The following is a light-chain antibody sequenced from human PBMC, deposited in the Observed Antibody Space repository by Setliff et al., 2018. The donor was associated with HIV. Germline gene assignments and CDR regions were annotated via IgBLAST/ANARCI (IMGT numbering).Light chain of an antibody. CDR1: SGSVSTSYY. J-gene: IGLJ1*01. CDR2: STN. CDR3: VLFMGLGIHV. V-gene: IGLV8-61*01. Sequence: QTVVTQEPSFSVSPGGTVTLTCGLTSGSVSTSYYPSWYQQTPGQAPRTLIYSTNTRFSGVPDRFSGSILGNKAALTITGAQADDESDYYCVLFMGLGIHVFGTGTKFTVL.